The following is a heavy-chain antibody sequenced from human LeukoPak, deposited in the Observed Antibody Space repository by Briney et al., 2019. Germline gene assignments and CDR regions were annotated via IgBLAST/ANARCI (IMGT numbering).Heavy chain of an antibody. Sequence: SETLSLTCTVSGGSISSGSYYWSWIRQPAGKGLEWIGRIYTSGSTNYNPSFKSRVTISVDTSKNQFSLKLSSVTAADTAVYYCARDPAYYYGSGSYFTWGQGTLVTVSS. V-gene: IGHV4-61*02. CDR3: ARDPAYYYGSGSYFT. J-gene: IGHJ5*02. CDR2: IYTSGST. CDR1: GGSISSGSYY. D-gene: IGHD3-10*01.